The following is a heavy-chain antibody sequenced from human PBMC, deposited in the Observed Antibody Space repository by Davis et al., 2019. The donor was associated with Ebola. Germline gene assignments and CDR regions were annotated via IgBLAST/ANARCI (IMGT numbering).Heavy chain of an antibody. D-gene: IGHD3-22*01. J-gene: IGHJ4*02. CDR3: APSDSSGYYPFDY. CDR2: FGTVGDT. V-gene: IGHV3-23*01. Sequence: GESLKISCETSGFIFRNYVMSWVRQAPGKGLEWVSTFGTVGDTYYADSVKGRFAISRDNSKNTLYLQMNSLRAEDTAVYYCAPSDSSGYYPFDYWGQGTLVTVSS. CDR1: GFIFRNYV.